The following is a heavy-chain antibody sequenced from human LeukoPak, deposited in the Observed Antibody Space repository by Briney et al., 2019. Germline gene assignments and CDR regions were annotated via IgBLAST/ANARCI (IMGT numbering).Heavy chain of an antibody. V-gene: IGHV3-7*04. D-gene: IGHD1-26*01. Sequence: GGSLRLSCAASGFTFSSYWMSWVRQAPGKGLEWVANIKQDGSEKYYVDSVKGRFTISRDNAKNSLYLQMNSLRAEDTAVYYCARDMSGSYSSDAFDIWGQGTMVTVSS. CDR1: GFTFSSYW. CDR2: IKQDGSEK. J-gene: IGHJ3*02. CDR3: ARDMSGSYSSDAFDI.